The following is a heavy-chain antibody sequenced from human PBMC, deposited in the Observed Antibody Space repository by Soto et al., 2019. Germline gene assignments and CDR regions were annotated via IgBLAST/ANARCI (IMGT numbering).Heavy chain of an antibody. D-gene: IGHD3-10*01. V-gene: IGHV5-51*01. CDR1: GYSFANYW. CDR3: ARNRLRQYYYGMDV. J-gene: IGHJ6*02. Sequence: GESLKISCQGSGYSFANYWIAWVRQIPGKGLEWVGVIYPGDSDTRYSPSFRGQVTISADKSISHVYLQWSSLKASDTAMYYCARNRLRQYYYGMDVWGQGTTVTVSS. CDR2: IYPGDSDT.